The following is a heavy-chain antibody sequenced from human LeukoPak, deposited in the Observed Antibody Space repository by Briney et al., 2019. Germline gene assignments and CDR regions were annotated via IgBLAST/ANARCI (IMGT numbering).Heavy chain of an antibody. CDR3: ARHRDQMLTADFGP. V-gene: IGHV5-51*01. CDR2: IYPADSDT. D-gene: IGHD4/OR15-4a*01. J-gene: IGHJ5*02. Sequence: AGESLKISCKTSGYTFSNYWIGWVRQMPEKGLQWMGIIYPADSDTRYNPSFQGQVTISADKSINTAYLQWSSLKASDTAMYYCARHRDQMLTADFGPWGQGTLVTVSS. CDR1: GYTFSNYW.